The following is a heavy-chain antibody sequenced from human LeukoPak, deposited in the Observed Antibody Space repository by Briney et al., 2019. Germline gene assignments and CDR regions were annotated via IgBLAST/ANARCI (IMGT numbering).Heavy chain of an antibody. CDR1: GFTFSSCG. CDR2: ISYDGSNK. CDR3: ARARGQVWFGEYSVDY. V-gene: IGHV3-30*19. J-gene: IGHJ4*02. Sequence: GGSLRLSCAASGFTFSSCGMHWVRQAPGKGLEWVAVISYDGSNKYYADSVKGRFTISRDNSKNTLYLQINSLRAEDTAVYYCARARGQVWFGEYSVDYWGQGTPVTVSS. D-gene: IGHD3-10*01.